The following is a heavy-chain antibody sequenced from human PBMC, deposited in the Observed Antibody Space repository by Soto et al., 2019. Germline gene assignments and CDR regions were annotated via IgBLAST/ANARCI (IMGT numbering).Heavy chain of an antibody. CDR1: GFTFISYS. D-gene: IGHD3-10*01. V-gene: IGHV3-21*01. J-gene: IGHJ3*02. CDR2: ISSSSSYI. CDR3: ARDLQYYGSGSYFRVLAFDI. Sequence: GGSLRLSCAASGFTFISYSMNWVRQAPGKGLEWVSSISSSSSYIYYADSVKGRFTISRDNAKNSLYLQMNSLRAEDTAVYYCARDLQYYGSGSYFRVLAFDIWGQGTMVTVSS.